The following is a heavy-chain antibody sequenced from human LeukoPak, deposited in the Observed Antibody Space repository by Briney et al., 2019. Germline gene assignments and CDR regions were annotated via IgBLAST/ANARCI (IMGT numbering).Heavy chain of an antibody. Sequence: GGSLRLSCAASGFTVSSNYMSWVRQAPGKGLEWVSVIYSGGSTYYADSVKGRFTISRDNSKNTLYLQMNSLRAEDTAVYYCARTRTYYYGSGSYKYFDYWGQGTLVTVSS. CDR2: IYSGGST. V-gene: IGHV3-53*01. J-gene: IGHJ4*02. CDR1: GFTVSSNY. D-gene: IGHD3-10*01. CDR3: ARTRTYYYGSGSYKYFDY.